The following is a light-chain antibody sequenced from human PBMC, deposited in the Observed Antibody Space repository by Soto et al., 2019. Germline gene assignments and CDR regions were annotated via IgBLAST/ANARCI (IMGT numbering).Light chain of an antibody. CDR2: GAS. CDR1: QSVSAR. Sequence: QSPATLSLSPGERATLSCRASQSVSARLAWYQQKPGQPPTLLISGASTRASGVPVRFSGSGSGTDFTLTISRLEPEDFALYYCQQYGASPITFGQGTRLEIK. CDR3: QQYGASPIT. V-gene: IGKV3-20*01. J-gene: IGKJ5*01.